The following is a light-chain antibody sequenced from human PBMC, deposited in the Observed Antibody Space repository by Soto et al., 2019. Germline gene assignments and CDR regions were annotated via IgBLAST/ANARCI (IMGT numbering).Light chain of an antibody. Sequence: DIVMTQTPLSLPVTPGEPASISCRSSQSLLDSDDGNTYLDWYLQKPGQSPQLLIYTVSYRASGVPDRFSGSGSGTDFTLKISRVEAEDVGVYYCMQRMEFPLTFGGGTKVDIK. CDR3: MQRMEFPLT. CDR1: QSLLDSDDGNTY. CDR2: TVS. V-gene: IGKV2-40*01. J-gene: IGKJ4*01.